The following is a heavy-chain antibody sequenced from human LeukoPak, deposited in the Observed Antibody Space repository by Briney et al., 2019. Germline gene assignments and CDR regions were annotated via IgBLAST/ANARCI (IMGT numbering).Heavy chain of an antibody. Sequence: ASVKVSCKASGYTFTSYGISWVRQAPGQGLEWMGWISAYNGNTNYAQKLQGRVTMTTDTSTSTAYMELRSLRSDDTAVYYCARGRDGYNYVRDYYYYMDVWGKGTTVTVSS. CDR1: GYTFTSYG. J-gene: IGHJ6*03. CDR3: ARGRDGYNYVRDYYYYMDV. D-gene: IGHD5-24*01. CDR2: ISAYNGNT. V-gene: IGHV1-18*01.